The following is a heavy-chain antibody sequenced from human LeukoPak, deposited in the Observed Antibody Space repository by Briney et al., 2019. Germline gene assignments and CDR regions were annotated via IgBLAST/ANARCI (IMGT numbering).Heavy chain of an antibody. D-gene: IGHD3-22*01. Sequence: GGSLRLSCAASGFTFGSYAIHWVRQAPGKGLEWMAVISYDGTNEYYADSVKGRFTISRDNSKNTLYLQMNSLRAEDTAVYYCARSEGYYDSSPINWFDPWGQGTLVTVSS. CDR2: ISYDGTNE. V-gene: IGHV3-30*04. CDR1: GFTFGSYA. J-gene: IGHJ5*02. CDR3: ARSEGYYDSSPINWFDP.